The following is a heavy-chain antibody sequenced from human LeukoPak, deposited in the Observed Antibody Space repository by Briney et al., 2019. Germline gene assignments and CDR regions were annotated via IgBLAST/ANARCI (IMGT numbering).Heavy chain of an antibody. CDR1: GYTFTGYY. Sequence: ASVKVSCKASGYTFTGYYIHWVRQAPGQGLEWMGWINPNSGGTNYAQKFQGRVTMTRDTSISTAYMELSRLRSDDTAVYYCARDAPGVPAAPFDYWGQGTLVTVSS. CDR3: ARDAPGVPAAPFDY. CDR2: INPNSGGT. J-gene: IGHJ4*02. V-gene: IGHV1-2*02. D-gene: IGHD2-2*01.